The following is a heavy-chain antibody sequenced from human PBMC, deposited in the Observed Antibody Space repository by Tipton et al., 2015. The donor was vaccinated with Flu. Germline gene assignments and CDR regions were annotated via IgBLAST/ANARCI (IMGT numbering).Heavy chain of an antibody. V-gene: IGHV4-61*01. CDR3: ARDVAAMPAAIRD. J-gene: IGHJ4*02. D-gene: IGHD6-13*01. CDR1: GGSISNSSYY. CDR2: IYYSGTT. Sequence: TLSLTCTGSGGSISNSSYYWGWIRQPPGKALEWIGYIYYSGTTNYNPSLKSRVTISVDTSKTQLSLKLSSVTAADTAVYYCARDVAAMPAAIRDWGQGTLVTVSS.